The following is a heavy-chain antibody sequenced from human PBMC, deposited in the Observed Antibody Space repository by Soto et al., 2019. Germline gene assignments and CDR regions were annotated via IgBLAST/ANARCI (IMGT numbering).Heavy chain of an antibody. V-gene: IGHV4-31*03. J-gene: IGHJ5*02. D-gene: IGHD5-12*01. CDR1: GGSISSGGYY. CDR3: ARVSVATGHNWFDP. Sequence: QVQLQESGPGLVKPSQTLSLTCTVSGGSISSGGYYWSWIRQHPGKGLEWIGYIYYSGSTYYNPSLKSRVTISVDTSKNQSSLKLSSVTAADTAVYYCARVSVATGHNWFDPWGQGTLVTVSS. CDR2: IYYSGST.